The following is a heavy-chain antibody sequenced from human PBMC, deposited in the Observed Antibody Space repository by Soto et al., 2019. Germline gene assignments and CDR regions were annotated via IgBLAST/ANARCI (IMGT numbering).Heavy chain of an antibody. D-gene: IGHD3-9*01. CDR2: ISYDGSNK. V-gene: IGHV3-30-3*01. CDR1: GFTFSSYA. CDR3: ARDYDSPSGDDAFDI. J-gene: IGHJ3*02. Sequence: GGSLRLSCAASGFTFSSYAMHWVRQAPGKGLEWVAVISYDGSNKYYADSVKGRFTISRDNSKNTLYLQMNSLRAEDTAVYYCARDYDSPSGDDAFDIWGQGTMVTVSS.